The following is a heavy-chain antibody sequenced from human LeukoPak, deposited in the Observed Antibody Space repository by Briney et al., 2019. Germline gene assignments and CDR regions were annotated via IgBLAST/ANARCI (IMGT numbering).Heavy chain of an antibody. CDR1: GFTFSSYS. V-gene: IGHV3-48*01. Sequence: GGSLRLSCAASGFTFSSYSMNWVRQAPGKGLEWVSYISSSSSTIYYADSVKGRFTISRDNAKNSLYLQMNSLRAEDTAVYYCARAYPFDDFWSGYTHYYMDVWGKGTTVTVSS. CDR2: ISSSSSTI. J-gene: IGHJ6*03. CDR3: ARAYPFDDFWSGYTHYYMDV. D-gene: IGHD3-3*01.